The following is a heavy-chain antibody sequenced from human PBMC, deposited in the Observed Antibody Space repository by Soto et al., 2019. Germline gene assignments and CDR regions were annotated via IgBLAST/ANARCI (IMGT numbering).Heavy chain of an antibody. CDR3: AILHFREYLLSYGLDV. Sequence: GGSLRLSCAVSGFPFRSYEMNWVRQAPGKGPEWVSYITSSSDAIYYAASVKGRFTVSRDNAKNSLYLQMNSLRAEDTAVYYRAILHFREYLLSYGLDVWGQGTTVTVSS. D-gene: IGHD3-9*01. V-gene: IGHV3-48*03. CDR2: ITSSSDAI. CDR1: GFPFRSYE. J-gene: IGHJ6*02.